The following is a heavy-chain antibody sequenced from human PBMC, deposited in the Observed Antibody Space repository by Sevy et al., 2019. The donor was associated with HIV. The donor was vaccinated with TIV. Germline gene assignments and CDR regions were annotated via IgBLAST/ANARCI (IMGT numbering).Heavy chain of an antibody. V-gene: IGHV3-30*04. CDR2: ISYDGSNK. J-gene: IGHJ4*02. CDR3: ARESYSSSWYGVFDY. D-gene: IGHD6-13*01. Sequence: GGSLRLSCAASGFTFSSYAMHWVRQAPGKGLEWVAVISYDGSNKYYADSVKGRFTISRDNSKNTVYQQMNSLRAEDTAVYYCARESYSSSWYGVFDYWGQGTLVTVSS. CDR1: GFTFSSYA.